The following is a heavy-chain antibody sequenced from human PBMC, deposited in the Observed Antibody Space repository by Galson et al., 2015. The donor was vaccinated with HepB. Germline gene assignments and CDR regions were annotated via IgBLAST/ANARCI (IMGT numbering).Heavy chain of an antibody. V-gene: IGHV1-69*13. D-gene: IGHD2-2*03. Sequence: SVKVSCKASGGSVSNNAISWVRQAPGQGLEWMGRSILMFGTANYAQKFQGRVTITADESTSTAYMELSRLRSEDTAVYYCATATWISQEDYYGKDVWGQGTTVTVSS. CDR3: ATATWISQEDYYGKDV. CDR1: GGSVSNNA. J-gene: IGHJ6*02. CDR2: SILMFGTA.